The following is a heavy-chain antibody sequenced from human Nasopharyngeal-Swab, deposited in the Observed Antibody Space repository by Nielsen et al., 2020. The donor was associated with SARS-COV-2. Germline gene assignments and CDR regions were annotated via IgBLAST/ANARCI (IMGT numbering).Heavy chain of an antibody. J-gene: IGHJ5*02. V-gene: IGHV3-30-3*01. CDR1: GLTFSSST. Sequence: GGSLRLSCAASGLTFSSSTMHWVRQAPGKGLEWLAVVSYDGGNKFYADSVKGRFTISRDNSKNTLYLQMNSLRGEDTAIYYCVKDLAYDEVSWGQGTLVTVSS. D-gene: IGHD5-12*01. CDR2: VSYDGGNK. CDR3: VKDLAYDEVS.